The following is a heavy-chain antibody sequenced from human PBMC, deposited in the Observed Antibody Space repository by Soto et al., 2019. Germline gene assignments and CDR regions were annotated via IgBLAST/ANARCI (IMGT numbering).Heavy chain of an antibody. CDR2: IYYSGST. Sequence: SETLSLTCTVSGGSISSYYWSWIRQPPGKGLEWFGYIYYSGSTNYNPSLKSRVTISVDTSKNQFSLKLSSGTAADTAVYYCAWGGSAYFDYWGQGTLVTVSS. V-gene: IGHV4-59*01. D-gene: IGHD2-15*01. J-gene: IGHJ4*02. CDR3: AWGGSAYFDY. CDR1: GGSISSYY.